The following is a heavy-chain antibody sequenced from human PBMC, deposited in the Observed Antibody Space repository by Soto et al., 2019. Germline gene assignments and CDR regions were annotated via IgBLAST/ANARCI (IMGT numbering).Heavy chain of an antibody. V-gene: IGHV1-8*01. CDR3: AIEEVGATRPFDY. CDR1: GYTFSDYD. J-gene: IGHJ4*02. Sequence: ASVKVSCKTSGYTFSDYDSAWVRQAFGQGLEWMGWMNPDSANTGYAQKFQGRVTMTRDTSIDTAYMELNSLTSEDTAVYYCAIEEVGATRPFDYWGQGTLVTVS. D-gene: IGHD1-26*01. CDR2: MNPDSANT.